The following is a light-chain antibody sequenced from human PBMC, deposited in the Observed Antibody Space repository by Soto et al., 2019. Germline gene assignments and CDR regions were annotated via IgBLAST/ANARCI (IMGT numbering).Light chain of an antibody. CDR2: GAS. CDR1: QSVSSN. CDR3: QPRTDWPPIT. V-gene: IGKV3D-15*01. J-gene: IGKJ5*01. Sequence: EIVMTQSPATLSVSPGERATLSCRASQSVSSNLGWYQQKPGQSPRLLIYGASTRATGIPVRFSGSGSGTEFTLTISSLQSEDFSIYYCQPRTDWPPITSVHGSRLRI.